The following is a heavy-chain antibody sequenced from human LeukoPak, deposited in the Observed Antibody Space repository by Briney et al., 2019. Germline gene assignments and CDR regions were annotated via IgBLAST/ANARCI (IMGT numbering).Heavy chain of an antibody. CDR1: GYTFTDYY. D-gene: IGHD2-15*01. Sequence: ASVKVSCKTSGYTFTDYYIHWVRQAPGQGLEWMGRINPDSGGTNYAQKFQGRVTMTRDTSISTAYMELSRLRSEDTAVYYCARVPFVVVVAYPDYWGQGTLVTVSS. V-gene: IGHV1-2*06. CDR2: INPDSGGT. J-gene: IGHJ4*02. CDR3: ARVPFVVVVAYPDY.